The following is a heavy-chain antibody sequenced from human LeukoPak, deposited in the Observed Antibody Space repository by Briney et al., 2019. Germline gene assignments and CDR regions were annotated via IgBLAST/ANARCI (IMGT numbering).Heavy chain of an antibody. Sequence: PGGSLRLSCAASGFTFSSYGMEWVRQAPGEGREWVAFIRYDGSNKYYADSVKGRFTISRDNSKNTLYLQMNSLRAEDTAVYYCAKDEARFGEMSAFDIWGQGTMVTVSS. CDR1: GFTFSSYG. CDR2: IRYDGSNK. V-gene: IGHV3-30*02. CDR3: AKDEARFGEMSAFDI. D-gene: IGHD3-10*01. J-gene: IGHJ3*02.